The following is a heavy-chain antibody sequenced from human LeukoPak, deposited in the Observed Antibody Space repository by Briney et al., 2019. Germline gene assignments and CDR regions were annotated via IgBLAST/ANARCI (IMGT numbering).Heavy chain of an antibody. D-gene: IGHD4-17*01. CDR3: ARVGHYGATLDY. CDR2: IYYSGST. J-gene: IGHJ4*02. CDR1: GGSISSYY. V-gene: IGHV4-59*12. Sequence: SETLSLTCTVSGGSISSYYWSWLRQPPGKGLEWLGYIYYSGSTNYNPSLKRRVTMSVDTSKNQISLKVSSVTAADTAVYYCARVGHYGATLDYWGQGTLVTVSS.